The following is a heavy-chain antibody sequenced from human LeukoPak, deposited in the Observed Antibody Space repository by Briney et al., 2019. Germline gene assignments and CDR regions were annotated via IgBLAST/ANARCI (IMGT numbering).Heavy chain of an antibody. V-gene: IGHV3-11*06. D-gene: IGHD6-19*01. CDR1: GFTFSDYY. J-gene: IGHJ4*02. CDR2: ISSSGSST. CDR3: ARDRGRVAGEYFDY. Sequence: TGGSLRLSCAASGFTFSDYYMTWIRRAPGKGLEWVSYISSSGSSTKYADSVKGRFTISRDNAKNSLYLQMNSLRVEDTAVYYCARDRGRVAGEYFDYWGQGTLVTVSS.